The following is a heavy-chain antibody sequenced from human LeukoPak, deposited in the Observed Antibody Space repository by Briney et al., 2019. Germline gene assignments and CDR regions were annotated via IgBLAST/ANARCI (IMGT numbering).Heavy chain of an antibody. CDR1: GFSFSNSA. J-gene: IGHJ4*02. D-gene: IGHD3-10*01. V-gene: IGHV3-23*01. CDR3: AKDSYYNQAFDY. Sequence: GGSLRLFCAASGFSFSNSAMSWVRQAPGKGLEWVSGISSGGGSTSYADSVKGRFTISRDNSRNTLYLQMNSLRAEDTAVYYCAKDSYYNQAFDYWGQGTLVTVSS. CDR2: ISSGGGST.